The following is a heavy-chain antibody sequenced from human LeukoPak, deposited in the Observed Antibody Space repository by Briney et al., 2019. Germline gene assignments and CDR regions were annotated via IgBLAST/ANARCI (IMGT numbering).Heavy chain of an antibody. CDR3: ARVPGLELQSLYYFDY. Sequence: ASVKVSCKASGYTFTSYGISWVRQAPGQGLEWMGGIIPIFGTANYAQKFQGRVTITADETTSTAYMELSSLRSEDTAVYYCARVPGLELQSLYYFDYWGQGTLVTVSS. D-gene: IGHD1-26*01. CDR2: IIPIFGTA. CDR1: GYTFTSYG. J-gene: IGHJ4*02. V-gene: IGHV1-69*13.